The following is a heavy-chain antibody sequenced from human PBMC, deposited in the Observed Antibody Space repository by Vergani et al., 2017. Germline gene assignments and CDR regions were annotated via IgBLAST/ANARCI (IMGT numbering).Heavy chain of an antibody. J-gene: IGHJ6*02. V-gene: IGHV7-4-1*02. CDR3: ARPGIAAAGTRIHYYYYGMDV. CDR1: GYTFTSYA. CDR2: INTNTGNP. Sequence: QVQLVQSGSELKKPGASVKVSCKASGYTFTSYAMNWVRQAPGQGLEWMGWINTNTGNPTYAQGFTGRFVFSLDTSVSTAYLQISSLKAEDTAVYYCARPGIAAAGTRIHYYYYGMDVWGQGTTVTVSS. D-gene: IGHD6-13*01.